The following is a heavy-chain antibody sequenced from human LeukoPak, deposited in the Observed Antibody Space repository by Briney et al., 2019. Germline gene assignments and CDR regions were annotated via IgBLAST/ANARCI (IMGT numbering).Heavy chain of an antibody. CDR1: GFTFSSYW. CDR3: ARHLSGITGYTYGRGIDY. V-gene: IGHV3-74*01. J-gene: IGHJ4*02. CDR2: INSDGSST. D-gene: IGHD5-18*01. Sequence: PGGSLRLSCAASGFTFSSYWMHWVRQAPGKGLVWVSRINSDGSSTSYADSVKGRFTISRDNAKNTLYLQMNSLRAEDTAVYYCARHLSGITGYTYGRGIDYWGRGTLVTVSS.